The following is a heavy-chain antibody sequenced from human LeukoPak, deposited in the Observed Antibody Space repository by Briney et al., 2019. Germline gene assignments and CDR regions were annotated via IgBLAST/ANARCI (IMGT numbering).Heavy chain of an antibody. V-gene: IGHV3-74*01. CDR2: ISSDGSST. CDR1: GFTFSSYW. CDR3: AKAPYGSGSYYTDY. D-gene: IGHD3-10*01. Sequence: GGSLRLSCAASGFTFSSYWMHWVRQVPGKGLVWVSRISSDGSSTSYADSVKGRFTISRDNVKNTLYLQMDSLRAEDTAVYYCAKAPYGSGSYYTDYWGQGTLVTVSS. J-gene: IGHJ4*02.